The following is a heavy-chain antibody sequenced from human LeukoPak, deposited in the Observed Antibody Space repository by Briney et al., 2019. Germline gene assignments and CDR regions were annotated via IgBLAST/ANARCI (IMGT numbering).Heavy chain of an antibody. V-gene: IGHV3-74*01. Sequence: GGSLRLSCAASGFTFSSYWMHWVRQAPGKGLVWVSRINSDGSSTSYADSVKGRFTISRDNSKNTLYLQMNSLRAEDTAVYYCARGVGSWYWFDYWGQGTLVTVSS. CDR3: ARGVGSWYWFDY. D-gene: IGHD6-13*01. CDR1: GFTFSSYW. CDR2: INSDGSST. J-gene: IGHJ4*02.